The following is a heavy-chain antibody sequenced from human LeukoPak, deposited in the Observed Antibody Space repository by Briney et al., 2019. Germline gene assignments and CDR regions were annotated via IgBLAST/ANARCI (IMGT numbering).Heavy chain of an antibody. J-gene: IGHJ3*02. CDR2: ISSSSSAI. D-gene: IGHD2-2*01. CDR3: ARQYCSSTSCYWSGNDAFDI. Sequence: GGSLRLSCAASGFTFSTYSMNWVRQAPGQGLEWVSYISSSSSAIYYADSVKGRFTISRDNAKNSLYLQMNSLRDDDTAVYYCARQYCSSTSCYWSGNDAFDIWGQGTMVIVSS. V-gene: IGHV3-48*02. CDR1: GFTFSTYS.